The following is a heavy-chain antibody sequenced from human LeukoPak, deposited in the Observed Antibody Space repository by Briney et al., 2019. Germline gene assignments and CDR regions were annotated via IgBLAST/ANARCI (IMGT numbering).Heavy chain of an antibody. Sequence: PGGSLRLSCAASGFTFSGYAMSWVRQAPGKGLEWVSAISGSGGSTYYADSVKGRFTISRDNSKNTLYLQMNSLRAEDTAVYYCARIYYGSGSSAFDIWGQGTMVTVSS. CDR1: GFTFSGYA. CDR2: ISGSGGST. CDR3: ARIYYGSGSSAFDI. D-gene: IGHD3-10*01. V-gene: IGHV3-23*01. J-gene: IGHJ3*02.